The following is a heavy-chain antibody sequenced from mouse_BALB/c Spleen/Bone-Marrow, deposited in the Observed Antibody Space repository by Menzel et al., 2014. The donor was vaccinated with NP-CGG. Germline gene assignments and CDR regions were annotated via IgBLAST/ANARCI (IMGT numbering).Heavy chain of an antibody. CDR1: GFTFTEYY. J-gene: IGHJ1*01. CDR3: ARDIVYGSSSWYFDV. D-gene: IGHD1-1*01. CDR2: IRNKANGYTT. Sequence: EVLVVESGGGLVQPGGSLRLSCATSGFTFTEYYMSWVRQPPGKALEWLGFIRNKANGYTTEYSASVKGRFTISRDNYQSSLYLQMNTLRAEDSATYYCARDIVYGSSSWYFDVWVAGTTVTVSS. V-gene: IGHV7-3*02.